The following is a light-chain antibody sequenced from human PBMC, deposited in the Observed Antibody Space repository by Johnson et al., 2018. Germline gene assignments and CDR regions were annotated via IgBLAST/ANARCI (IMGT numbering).Light chain of an antibody. CDR1: SSNIGNNY. CDR2: ENN. Sequence: QSVLTQPPSVSAAPGQKLTISCSGSSSNIGNNYVSWYQQLPGTAPKLLIYENNKRPSGIPDRFSGSKSGTSATLGITGLQTGDEADYYCGTWDSSLSAGNVFGTGTKVTVL. V-gene: IGLV1-51*02. CDR3: GTWDSSLSAGNV. J-gene: IGLJ1*01.